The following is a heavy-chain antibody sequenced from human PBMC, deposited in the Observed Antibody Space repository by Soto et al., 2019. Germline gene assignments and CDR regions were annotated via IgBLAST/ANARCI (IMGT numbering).Heavy chain of an antibody. V-gene: IGHV3-23*01. J-gene: IGHJ6*03. D-gene: IGHD3-10*01. CDR1: GFTFSSYA. CDR2: ISGSGGST. CDR3: AKDPDGSGSYRRYYYYYYYTDV. Sequence: GGSLRLSCAASGFTFSSYAMSWVRQAPGKGLEWVSAISGSGGSTYYADSVKGRFTISRDNSKNTLYLQMNSLRAEDTAVYYCAKDPDGSGSYRRYYYYYYYTDVWGKGTTVTVSS.